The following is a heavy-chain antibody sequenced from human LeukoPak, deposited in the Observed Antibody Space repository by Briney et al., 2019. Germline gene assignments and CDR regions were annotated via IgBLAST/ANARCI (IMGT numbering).Heavy chain of an antibody. CDR2: IKSKTDGGTT. CDR1: GITFSNYA. CDR3: TTDDVAALDY. Sequence: GGSLRLSCVASGITFSNYAVSWVRQAPGKGLEWVGRIKSKTDGGTTDYAAPVKGRFTISRDDSKNTLYLQMNSLKTEDTAVYYCTTDDVAALDYWGQGTLVTVSS. J-gene: IGHJ4*02. D-gene: IGHD2-15*01. V-gene: IGHV3-15*01.